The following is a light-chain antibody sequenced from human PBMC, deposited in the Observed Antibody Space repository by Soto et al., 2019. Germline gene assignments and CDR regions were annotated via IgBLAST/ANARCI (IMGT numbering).Light chain of an antibody. CDR2: EVS. CDR1: SSDVGGYNY. CDR3: SSYAGSNNVVV. V-gene: IGLV2-8*01. J-gene: IGLJ2*01. Sequence: QSALTQPPSASGSPGQSVTISCTGTSSDVGGYNYVSWYQQHPGKAPKLMIYEVSKRPSGVPDRFSGSKSGNTASLTVSGLQAEDDADYYCSSYAGSNNVVVFGGGTKLPVL.